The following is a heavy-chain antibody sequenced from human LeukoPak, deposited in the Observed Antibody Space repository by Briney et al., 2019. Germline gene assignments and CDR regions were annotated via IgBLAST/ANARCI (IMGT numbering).Heavy chain of an antibody. CDR2: INPNSGAT. CDR3: ARELPFDY. CDR1: GYTLTDYS. V-gene: IGHV1-2*06. Sequence: ASVKVSCKASGYTLTDYSVHWVRQAPGQGLEWMGRINPNSGATNYAQKFQGRVTMTRDTSISTVYMELNRLGSDDTAVYYCARELPFDYWGRGTLVTVSS. J-gene: IGHJ4*02. D-gene: IGHD3-10*01.